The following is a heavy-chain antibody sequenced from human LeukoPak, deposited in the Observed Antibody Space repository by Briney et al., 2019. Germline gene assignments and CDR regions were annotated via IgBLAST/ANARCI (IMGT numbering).Heavy chain of an antibody. CDR1: GFTFSSYS. CDR3: KKGRLRYCGGDCWFDP. J-gene: IGHJ5*02. Sequence: GGSLRLSCAGSGFTFSSYSMHWVRQAPGKGLDWVAVISYDGINKHFADSVKGRFTISRDSSRNTLHLQMNSLRAEDTAVYYCKKGRLRYCGGDCWFDPWGQGTLVTVSS. V-gene: IGHV3-30*18. CDR2: ISYDGINK. D-gene: IGHD2-21*02.